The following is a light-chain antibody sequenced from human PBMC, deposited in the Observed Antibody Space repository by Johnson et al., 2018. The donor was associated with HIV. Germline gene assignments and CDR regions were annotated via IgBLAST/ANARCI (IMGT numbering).Light chain of an antibody. CDR3: GTWDNSLSAGV. Sequence: QSVLTQPPSVSAAPGQKVTVSCSGSSSNIGNNFVSLYQQVPGTAPKLLIYDTDKRPSGIPDRFSGSKSGTSATLGISGLQTGDEADYYCGTWDNSLSAGVFGSGTKVTVL. J-gene: IGLJ1*01. V-gene: IGLV1-51*01. CDR2: DTD. CDR1: SSNIGNNF.